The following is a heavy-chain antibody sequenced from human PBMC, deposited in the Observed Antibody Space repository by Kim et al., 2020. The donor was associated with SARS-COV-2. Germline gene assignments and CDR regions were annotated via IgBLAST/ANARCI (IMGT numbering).Heavy chain of an antibody. CDR1: GGSLSGSY. Sequence: SETLSLTCAVHGGSLSGSYWSWIRQTPGKGLEWIGESNHNGGTNYNPSLKSRVTILVDTSKNQFSVKLSSVSAADTAVYYCARLGGNNQRGYNWFDPWGQGTLVTVSS. V-gene: IGHV4-34*01. CDR3: ARLGGNNQRGYNWFDP. D-gene: IGHD1-26*01. J-gene: IGHJ5*02. CDR2: SNHNGGT.